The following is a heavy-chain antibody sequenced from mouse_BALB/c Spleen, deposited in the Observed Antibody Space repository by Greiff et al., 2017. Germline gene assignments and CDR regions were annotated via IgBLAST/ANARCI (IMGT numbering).Heavy chain of an antibody. CDR1: GYTFTSYY. J-gene: IGHJ3*01. CDR3: TREGFAY. CDR2: INPSNGGT. V-gene: IGHV1S81*02. Sequence: QVQLKQSGAELVKPGASVKLSCKASGYTFTSYYMYWVKQRPGQGLEWIGEINPSNGGTNFNEKFKSKATLTVDKSSSTAYMQLSSLTSEDSAVYYCTREGFAYWGQGTLVTVSA.